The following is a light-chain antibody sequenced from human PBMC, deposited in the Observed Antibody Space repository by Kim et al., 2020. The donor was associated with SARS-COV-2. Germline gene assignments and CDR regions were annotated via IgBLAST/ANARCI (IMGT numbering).Light chain of an antibody. V-gene: IGKV1-5*03. CDR3: QQYSSYPRT. CDR1: QSISSW. CDR2: RAS. Sequence: GSVGDRVTITCRARQSISSWLAWYQQKPGKAPKLLIYRASSLENGVTSRFSGSGSGTEFTLTISSLQPDDFATYYCQQYSSYPRTFGQGTKVDIK. J-gene: IGKJ1*01.